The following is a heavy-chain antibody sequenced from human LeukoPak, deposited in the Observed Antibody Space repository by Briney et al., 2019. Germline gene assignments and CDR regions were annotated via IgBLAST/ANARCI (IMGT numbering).Heavy chain of an antibody. V-gene: IGHV3-21*01. CDR1: GFTFSSYS. J-gene: IGHJ3*02. CDR2: ISSSSSYI. Sequence: KAGGSLRLSCAASGFTFSSYSMNWVRQAPGKGLEWVSSISSSSSYIYYADSVKGRLTISRDNAKNSLYLQMNSLRAEDTAVYYCARDERFLEWLLSGDAFDIWGQGTMVTVSS. CDR3: ARDERFLEWLLSGDAFDI. D-gene: IGHD3-3*01.